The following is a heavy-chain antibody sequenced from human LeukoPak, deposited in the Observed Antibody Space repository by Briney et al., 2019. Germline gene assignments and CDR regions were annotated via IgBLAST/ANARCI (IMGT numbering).Heavy chain of an antibody. D-gene: IGHD6-13*01. Sequence: GGSLRLSCAASGFTFSSYAMHWVRQAPGKGLEWVAVVLYDGSNKYYADSVKGRFTISRDNSKNTLYLQMNSLRAEDTAVYYCARERIAAAGRFDPWGQGTLVTVSS. CDR1: GFTFSSYA. CDR3: ARERIAAAGRFDP. J-gene: IGHJ5*02. CDR2: VLYDGSNK. V-gene: IGHV3-30*04.